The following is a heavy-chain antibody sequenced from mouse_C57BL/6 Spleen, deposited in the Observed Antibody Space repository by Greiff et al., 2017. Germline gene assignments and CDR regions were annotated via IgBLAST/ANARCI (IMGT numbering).Heavy chain of an antibody. Sequence: VQLQQPGAELVRPGPSVKLSCKASGYSFTGYWMHWVKQRPGPCLEWIGVIDPSDSYTNYNQKFKGKATLTVDTASSTAYMQLISLTSEDSTVYYCARGGVYYYGSSYGDYWGQGTTLTVSS. V-gene: IGHV1-59*01. J-gene: IGHJ2*01. D-gene: IGHD1-1*01. CDR3: ARGGVYYYGSSYGDY. CDR1: GYSFTGYW. CDR2: IDPSDSYT.